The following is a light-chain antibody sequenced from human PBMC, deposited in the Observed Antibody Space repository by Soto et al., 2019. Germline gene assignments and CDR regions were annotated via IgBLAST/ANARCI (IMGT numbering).Light chain of an antibody. V-gene: IGLV2-8*01. CDR1: SSDVGGYNY. J-gene: IGLJ3*02. CDR2: EVT. CDR3: SSYAGSKTLV. Sequence: QSVLTQPPSASGSPGQSVTISCTGTSSDVGGYNYVSWYQQHPGKAPKLMIYEVTKRPSGVPDRFSGSKSGNTASLTVSGLQAHDESDYYCSSYAGSKTLVFGGGTKVTVL.